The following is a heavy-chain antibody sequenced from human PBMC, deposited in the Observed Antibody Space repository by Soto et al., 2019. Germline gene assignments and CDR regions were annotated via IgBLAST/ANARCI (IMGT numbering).Heavy chain of an antibody. D-gene: IGHD6-13*01. CDR1: GGTFSSYA. Sequence: QVQLVQSGAEVKKPGSSVKVSSKASGGTFSSYAISWVRQAPGQGLEWMGGIIPIFGTANYAQKFQGRVTITADESTSTAYMELSSLRSEDTAVYYCARENSWYGRGWFDPWGQGTLVTVSS. CDR3: ARENSWYGRGWFDP. J-gene: IGHJ5*02. V-gene: IGHV1-69*01. CDR2: IIPIFGTA.